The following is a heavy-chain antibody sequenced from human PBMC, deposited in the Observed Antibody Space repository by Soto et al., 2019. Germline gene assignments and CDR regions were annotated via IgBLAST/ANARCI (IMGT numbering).Heavy chain of an antibody. CDR1: GYTFTTYA. CDR3: ATRKERSCPNYLDY. D-gene: IGHD6-25*01. CDR2: MNPYTGKA. Sequence: QVQLVQSWAEVKKPGASVKVSCQASGYTFTTYAINWVRQAPGQGLEWMGWMNPYTGKAGYAQKFQGRVTMTRDTALSTAYMELSGLRSEDTAVYYCATRKERSCPNYLDYWGQGTLVTVSS. J-gene: IGHJ4*02. V-gene: IGHV1-8*01.